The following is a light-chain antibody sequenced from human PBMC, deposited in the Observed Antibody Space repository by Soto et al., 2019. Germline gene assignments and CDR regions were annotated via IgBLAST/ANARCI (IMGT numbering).Light chain of an antibody. V-gene: IGLV1-44*01. CDR3: AAWDDSLNGHVV. Sequence: QSVLTQPPSASGTPGQSVTISCSGSSSNIGSNTVNWYQQLPGTAPKLLIYSNNQRPSGVPDRFSGSKSGTSASLAISGLQSDDEADYYCAAWDDSLNGHVVFGGRTKLTVL. CDR2: SNN. J-gene: IGLJ2*01. CDR1: SSNIGSNT.